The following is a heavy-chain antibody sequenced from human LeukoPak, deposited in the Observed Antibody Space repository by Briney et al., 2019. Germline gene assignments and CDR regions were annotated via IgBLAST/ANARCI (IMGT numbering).Heavy chain of an antibody. J-gene: IGHJ4*02. Sequence: ASVKVSCKASGYTFTSYYMHWVRQAPGQGLEWMGIINPSGGCTSYAQKFQGRVTMTRDTSTSTVYMELSSLRSEDTAVYYCARRRIYCSGGSCSFDYWGQGTLVTVSS. D-gene: IGHD2-15*01. CDR1: GYTFTSYY. V-gene: IGHV1-46*01. CDR3: ARRRIYCSGGSCSFDY. CDR2: INPSGGCT.